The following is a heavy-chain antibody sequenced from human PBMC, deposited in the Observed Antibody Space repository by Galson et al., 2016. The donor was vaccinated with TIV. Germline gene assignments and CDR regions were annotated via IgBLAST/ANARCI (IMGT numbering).Heavy chain of an antibody. J-gene: IGHJ6*02. Sequence: SVKASCKVSGYTFTELSMHWVRQVPGKGLEWMGGFDPKEGETIYAEMFQGRVTMTEDTSTDTAYMELSSLRSEDTAVYHCGTVGSSSWSPLPSSSYSGVDVWGQGTTVTVSS. D-gene: IGHD1-26*01. V-gene: IGHV1-24*01. CDR2: FDPKEGET. CDR3: GTVGSSSWSPLPSSSYSGVDV. CDR1: GYTFTELS.